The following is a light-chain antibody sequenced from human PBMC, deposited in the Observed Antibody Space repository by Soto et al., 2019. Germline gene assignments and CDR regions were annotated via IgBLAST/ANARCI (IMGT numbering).Light chain of an antibody. CDR3: QQSYSTPWT. Sequence: DIQMTQSPSSLSASVGDRVTITCRASQSISSYLNWYQQKPGKAPKLLIYDASSLQSGVPSRFSGSGSGTDFTLTISSLQPEDFATDYCQQSYSTPWTFGQGTKVEIK. V-gene: IGKV1-39*01. CDR2: DAS. CDR1: QSISSY. J-gene: IGKJ1*01.